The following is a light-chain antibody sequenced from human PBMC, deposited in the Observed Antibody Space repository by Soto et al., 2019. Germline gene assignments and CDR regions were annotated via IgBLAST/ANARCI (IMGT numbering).Light chain of an antibody. Sequence: QLVLTQPPSASGTPGQRVTISCSGSSSNIGSNAVNWYQQITGTAPKLLIYSNNQRPSGVPDRFSGSKSGTSASLAISGLQSEDEADYFCSAWDDSLNGVVFGGGTKLTVL. CDR1: SSNIGSNA. V-gene: IGLV1-44*01. CDR3: SAWDDSLNGVV. CDR2: SNN. J-gene: IGLJ2*01.